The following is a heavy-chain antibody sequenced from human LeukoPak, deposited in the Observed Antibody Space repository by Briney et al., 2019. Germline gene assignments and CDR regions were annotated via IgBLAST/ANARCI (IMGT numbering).Heavy chain of an antibody. V-gene: IGHV4-39*07. D-gene: IGHD2-2*02. CDR1: GGSISTSSYY. Sequence: SETLSLTCTVSGGSISTSSYYWGWIRQPPGTGLEWIGSIYYSGSTNYNPSLESRVTISVDTSKNQFSLKLSSVTAADTAVYYCARDKVGGYCSSTSCYRPRPKGYFDLWGRGTLVTVSS. CDR2: IYYSGST. CDR3: ARDKVGGYCSSTSCYRPRPKGYFDL. J-gene: IGHJ2*01.